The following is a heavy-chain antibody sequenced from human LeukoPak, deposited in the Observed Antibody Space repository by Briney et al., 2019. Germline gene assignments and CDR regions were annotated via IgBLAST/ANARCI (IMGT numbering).Heavy chain of an antibody. D-gene: IGHD4-17*01. V-gene: IGHV3-49*03. CDR1: GFNFGDYA. CDR3: TRDEYGVGSNFFDY. J-gene: IGHJ4*02. CDR2: ITNKAFGGTA. Sequence: GGSLRLSCTTSGFNFGDYAMSWFRQAPEKGLEGVGFITNKAFGGTAEYAASVKGRFTISRDDSRSIAYLQMDNLRTEDTGVYYCTRDEYGVGSNFFDYWGQGTLVTVST.